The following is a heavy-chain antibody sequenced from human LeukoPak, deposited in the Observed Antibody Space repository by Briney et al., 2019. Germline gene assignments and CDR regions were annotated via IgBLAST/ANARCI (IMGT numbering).Heavy chain of an antibody. J-gene: IGHJ4*02. Sequence: GGSLRLSCAASGFTFSSYAMSWVRQAPGKGLEWVSVIYSGGSTYYADSVKGRFTISRDNSKNTLYLQMNSLRAEDTAVYYCARGAAAGIGYFDYWGQGTLVTVSS. CDR2: IYSGGST. V-gene: IGHV3-53*01. CDR1: GFTFSSYA. D-gene: IGHD6-13*01. CDR3: ARGAAAGIGYFDY.